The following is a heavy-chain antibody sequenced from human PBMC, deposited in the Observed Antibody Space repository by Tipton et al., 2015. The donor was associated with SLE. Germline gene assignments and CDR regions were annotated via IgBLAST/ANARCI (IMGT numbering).Heavy chain of an antibody. V-gene: IGHV4-39*01. CDR3: ARRGVGATYWYFDL. D-gene: IGHD1-26*01. CDR2: IYYSGSP. CDR1: GGSISSGDDY. J-gene: IGHJ2*01. Sequence: TLSLTCTVSGGSISSGDDYWGWIRQPPGKGLEWIGSIYYSGSPYYNPSLKSRVTISLDTSKNQFSLKLSSVTAADTAVYYCARRGVGATYWYFDLWGRGTLVTVSS.